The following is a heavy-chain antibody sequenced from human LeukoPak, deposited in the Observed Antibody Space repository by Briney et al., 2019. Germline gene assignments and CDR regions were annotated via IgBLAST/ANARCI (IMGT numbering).Heavy chain of an antibody. Sequence: GGSLRLSCAASGFTFSSYAMSWVRQAPGQGLEWVSAISGSGGSTYYADSVKGRFTISTDNSKNTLYLQMNSLRAEDTAVYYCAKARGSSTSLFFDYWGQGTLVTVSS. V-gene: IGHV3-23*01. CDR1: GFTFSSYA. J-gene: IGHJ4*02. D-gene: IGHD2-2*01. CDR2: ISGSGGST. CDR3: AKARGSSTSLFFDY.